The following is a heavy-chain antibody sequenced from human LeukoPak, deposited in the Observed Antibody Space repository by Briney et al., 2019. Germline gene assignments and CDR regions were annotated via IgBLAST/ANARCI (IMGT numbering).Heavy chain of an antibody. J-gene: IGHJ5*02. CDR1: GGSFSGYY. CDR3: ARVLSIVVVPGATFWFDP. V-gene: IGHV4-34*01. Sequence: SGTLSLTCAVYGGSFSGYYWSWIRQPPGKGLEWIGEINHSGSTNYNPSLKSRVTISVDTSKNQFSLKLSSVTAWDTAVYHCARVLSIVVVPGATFWFDPWGQGTLVTVSS. D-gene: IGHD2-2*01. CDR2: INHSGST.